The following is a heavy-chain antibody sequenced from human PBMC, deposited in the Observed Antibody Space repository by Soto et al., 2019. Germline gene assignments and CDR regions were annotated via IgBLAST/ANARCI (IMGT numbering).Heavy chain of an antibody. D-gene: IGHD3-3*01. CDR2: MNPNSGNT. CDR3: ARGGGYGFWSGYYRPGYYYYMDV. CDR1: GYTFTSYD. J-gene: IGHJ6*03. Sequence: ASVKVSCKASGYTFTSYDINWVRQATGQGLEWMGWMNPNSGNTGYAQKFQGRVTMTRNTSISTAHMELSSLRSEDTAVYYCARGGGYGFWSGYYRPGYYYYMDVWGKGTTVTVSS. V-gene: IGHV1-8*01.